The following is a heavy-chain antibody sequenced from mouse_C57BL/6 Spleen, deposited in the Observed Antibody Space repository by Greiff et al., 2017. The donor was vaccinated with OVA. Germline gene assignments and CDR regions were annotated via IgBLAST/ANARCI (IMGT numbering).Heavy chain of an antibody. CDR2: FHPYNDDT. CDR3: ARSSYGSSYGAFDY. D-gene: IGHD1-1*01. CDR1: GYTFTTYP. J-gene: IGHJ2*01. V-gene: IGHV1-47*01. Sequence: QVHVKQSGAELVKPGASVKMSCKASGYTFTTYPIEWMKQNHGKSLEWIGNFHPYNDDTKYNEKFKGKATLTVEKSSSTVYLELSRLTSDDSAVYYCARSSYGSSYGAFDYWGQGTTLTVSS.